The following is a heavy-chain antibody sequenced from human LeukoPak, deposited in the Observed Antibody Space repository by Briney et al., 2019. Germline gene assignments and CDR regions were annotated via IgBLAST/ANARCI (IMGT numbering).Heavy chain of an antibody. CDR2: TYFRSKWYN. J-gene: IGHJ4*02. CDR1: GDSVSNNSAA. V-gene: IGHV6-1*01. Sequence: SQTLSLTCAVSGDSVSNNSAAWNWIRQSPSRGLEWLGRTYFRSKWYNEYAVSVQSRMTINADTSKNQISLQLSSVTPEDTAVYYCARGYSLDSWGQGTLVTVSP. CDR3: ARGYSLDS. D-gene: IGHD2-15*01.